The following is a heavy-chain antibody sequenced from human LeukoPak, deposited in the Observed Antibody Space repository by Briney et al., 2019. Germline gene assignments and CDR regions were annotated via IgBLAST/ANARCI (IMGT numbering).Heavy chain of an antibody. D-gene: IGHD1-26*01. J-gene: IGHJ6*03. CDR3: AREVGPKREYYYMDV. CDR1: GGSISSSSYY. CDR2: IYYSGST. Sequence: SETLSLTCTVSGGSISSSSYYWGWIRQPPGKGLEWIGSIYYSGSTYYNPSLKSRVTISVDTSKNQFSLKLSSVTAADTAVYYRAREVGPKREYYYMDVWGKGTTVTVSS. V-gene: IGHV4-39*07.